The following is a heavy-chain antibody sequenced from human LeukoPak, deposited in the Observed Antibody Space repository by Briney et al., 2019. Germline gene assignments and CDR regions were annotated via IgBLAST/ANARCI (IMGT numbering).Heavy chain of an antibody. CDR1: GFTFRNYW. CDR2: IRGDGGSI. V-gene: IGHV3-74*01. J-gene: IGHJ5*02. CDR3: AKSDWFDP. Sequence: KTGGSLRLSCATSGFTFRNYWMNWLRQAPGKGLLWVARIRGDGGSITYAESVKGRFTISRDNARNTLYLQMNSLRVEDTAVYYCAKSDWFDPCGQGTLSPSPQ.